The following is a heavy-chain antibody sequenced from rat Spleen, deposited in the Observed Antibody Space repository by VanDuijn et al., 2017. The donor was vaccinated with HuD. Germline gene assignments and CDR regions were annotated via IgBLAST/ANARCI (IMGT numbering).Heavy chain of an antibody. CDR1: GFTFSDYY. D-gene: IGHD5-1*01. CDR3: ARQDWERDVMDA. V-gene: IGHV5-7*01. CDR2: ISYDGSST. J-gene: IGHJ4*01. Sequence: EVQLVESGGGLVQPGRSLKLSCAASGFTFSDYYMAWVRQAPTKGLEWVATISYDGSSTYYRDSVKGRFTISRDNAKSTLYLQMDSLRSEDTATYYCARQDWERDVMDAWGQGASVTVSS.